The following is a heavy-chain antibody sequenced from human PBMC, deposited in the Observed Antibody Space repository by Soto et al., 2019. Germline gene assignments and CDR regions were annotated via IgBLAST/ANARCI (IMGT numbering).Heavy chain of an antibody. CDR3: AKDGLDNSPSAIDS. V-gene: IGHV3-23*01. D-gene: IGHD5-12*01. J-gene: IGHJ4*02. CDR2: ITGSGRDT. Sequence: GGSLRLSCAASGFTFRNNVLSWVRQAPGKGLDWVSGITGSGRDTYYADSVKGRFTISRDNSKNMVFLQMNSLRAEDTALYYCAKDGLDNSPSAIDSWGPGTLVTVSS. CDR1: GFTFRNNV.